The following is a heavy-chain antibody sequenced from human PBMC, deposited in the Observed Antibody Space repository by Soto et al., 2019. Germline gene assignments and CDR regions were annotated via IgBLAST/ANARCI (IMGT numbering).Heavy chain of an antibody. CDR3: ARGGIAVAVPFDY. D-gene: IGHD6-19*01. CDR2: IYYSGST. Sequence: SETLSLTCTVSGGSISSYYWSWIRQPPGKGLEWIGYIYYSGSTNYNPSLKSRVTISVDTSKNQFSLKLSSVTAADTAVYYCARGGIAVAVPFDYWGQGTLVTVS. J-gene: IGHJ4*02. CDR1: GGSISSYY. V-gene: IGHV4-59*01.